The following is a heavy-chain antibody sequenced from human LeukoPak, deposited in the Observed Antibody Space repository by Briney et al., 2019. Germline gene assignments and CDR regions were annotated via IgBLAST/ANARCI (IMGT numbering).Heavy chain of an antibody. D-gene: IGHD2-15*01. CDR1: GGSISTYY. V-gene: IGHV4-59*01. Sequence: SETLSLTCTVSGGSISTYYWSWIRQPPGKGLEWIGYIYFSGSTNYNPSLKSRVIISLDTSKNQLSLKLTSVTAADTAVYYCARVQKDIVVVVAADPYDAFDIWGQGTMVTVSS. CDR3: ARVQKDIVVVVAADPYDAFDI. CDR2: IYFSGST. J-gene: IGHJ3*02.